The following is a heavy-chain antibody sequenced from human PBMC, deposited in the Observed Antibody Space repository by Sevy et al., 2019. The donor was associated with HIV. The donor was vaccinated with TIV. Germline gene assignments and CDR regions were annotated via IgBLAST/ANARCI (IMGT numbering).Heavy chain of an antibody. Sequence: ASVKVSCKASGGTFSSYAISWVRQAPGQGLEWMGGIIPIFGTANYAQKFQGRVTITADESTSTAYMELSSLRSEDTAVYYCASIMITFGGVIDSYYYYGMDVWGQGTTVIVSS. CDR3: ASIMITFGGVIDSYYYYGMDV. CDR1: GGTFSSYA. J-gene: IGHJ6*02. CDR2: IIPIFGTA. D-gene: IGHD3-16*02. V-gene: IGHV1-69*13.